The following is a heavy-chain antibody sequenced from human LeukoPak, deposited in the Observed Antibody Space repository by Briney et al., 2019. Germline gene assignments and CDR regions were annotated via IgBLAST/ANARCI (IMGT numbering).Heavy chain of an antibody. CDR3: AREYFDWVLPPNFDY. D-gene: IGHD3-9*01. Sequence: SETLSLTCSVSGGSISSRSYYWGWIRQPPGKGLEWIGSIYYSGSTYYNPSLKSRVTISVDPSKKQFSLKLSSVTAADTTVYYCAREYFDWVLPPNFDYWGQGSLVTVSS. CDR1: GGSISSRSYY. CDR2: IYYSGST. J-gene: IGHJ4*02. V-gene: IGHV4-39*07.